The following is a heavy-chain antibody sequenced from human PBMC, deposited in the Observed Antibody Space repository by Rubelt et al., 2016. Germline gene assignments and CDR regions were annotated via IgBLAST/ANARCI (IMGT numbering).Heavy chain of an antibody. V-gene: IGHV4-39*07. CDR2: IYYSGDT. CDR3: APSKRGIAAYTACGFDP. D-gene: IGHD6-13*01. Sequence: GLVKPSETLSLTCTVSGGSISTNTYYWGWIRQPPGKGLEWIGNIYYSGDTHYNPSLRSRVTISVDTSKNQFSLKLSSVTAADTAVYYCAPSKRGIAAYTACGFDPWGQGTLVTVSS. J-gene: IGHJ5*02. CDR1: GGSISTNTYY.